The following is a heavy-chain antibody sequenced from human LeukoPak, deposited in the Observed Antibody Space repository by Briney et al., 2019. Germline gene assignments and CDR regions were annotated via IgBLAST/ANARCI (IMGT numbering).Heavy chain of an antibody. CDR3: ARRWVYDRRAFDA. D-gene: IGHD3-22*01. CDR2: IYYSGST. CDR1: GGSISSYY. Sequence: SETLSLTCTVSGGSISSYYWSWIRQPPGKGLEWIGYIYYSGSTNYNPSLKSRVTIPVDTSKNQFSLNLSSVTAADTAVYYCARRWVYDRRAFDAWGQGTMVTVSS. J-gene: IGHJ3*01. V-gene: IGHV4-59*08.